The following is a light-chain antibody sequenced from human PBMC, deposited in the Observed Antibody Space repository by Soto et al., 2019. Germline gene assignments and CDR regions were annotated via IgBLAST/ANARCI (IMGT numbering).Light chain of an antibody. CDR1: QSVSSGH. V-gene: IGKV3-20*01. CDR3: QQYGHSLWT. J-gene: IGKJ1*01. Sequence: DIVLTQSPGTLSLSPGEIASLSCRASQSVSSGHLAWYQQKPGQAPRLLIYGASSRATGIPDRFSGSGSGTDFTLTISRLEPEDYAVYYCQQYGHSLWTFGQGTKVDIK. CDR2: GAS.